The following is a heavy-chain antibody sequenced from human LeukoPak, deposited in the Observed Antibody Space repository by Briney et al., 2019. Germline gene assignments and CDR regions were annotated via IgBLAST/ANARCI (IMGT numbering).Heavy chain of an antibody. CDR1: GGSISSYY. CDR2: IYYSGST. V-gene: IGHV4-59*01. J-gene: IGHJ5*02. Sequence: PSETLSLTCTVSGGSISSYYWSWIRQPPGKGLEWIGYIYYSGSTNYNPSLKSRVTISVDTSKNQFSLKLSSVTAADTAVYYCARDSSGWYHWFDPWGQGTLVTDSS. CDR3: ARDSSGWYHWFDP. D-gene: IGHD6-19*01.